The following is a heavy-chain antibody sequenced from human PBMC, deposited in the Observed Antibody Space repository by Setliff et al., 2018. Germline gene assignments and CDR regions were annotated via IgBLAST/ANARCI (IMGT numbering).Heavy chain of an antibody. V-gene: IGHV3-9*01. CDR1: GFAFDDYS. CDR2: LSWNGESF. CDR3: GRGSDMSPNYMDV. J-gene: IGHJ6*03. D-gene: IGHD2-21*02. Sequence: SLRLSCLASGFAFDDYSMHWVRQAPGKGLEWVAGLSWNGESFGYADFVKGRFTASRDNPMNSLYLQMNGLRADDTGVYYCGRGSDMSPNYMDVWGKGTTVTVSS.